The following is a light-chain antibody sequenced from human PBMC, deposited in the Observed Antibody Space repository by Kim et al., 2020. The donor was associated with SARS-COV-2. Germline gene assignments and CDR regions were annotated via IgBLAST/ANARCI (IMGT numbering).Light chain of an antibody. J-gene: IGKJ2*02. Sequence: SPGEGATLSCRASQSVSRIYLAWYQQRLGQAPRLLIYGTSSRATGIPDRFSGSGSGTDFTLTISRLEPEDFAVYYCQQYSNSLGTFGQGTKLEIK. V-gene: IGKV3-20*01. CDR3: QQYSNSLGT. CDR1: QSVSRIY. CDR2: GTS.